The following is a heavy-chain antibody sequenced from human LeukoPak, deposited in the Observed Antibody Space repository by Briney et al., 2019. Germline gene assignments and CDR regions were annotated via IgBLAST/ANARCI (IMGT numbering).Heavy chain of an antibody. J-gene: IGHJ4*02. Sequence: SVKVSCKASGGTFSSYAISWVRQAPGQGLEWMGGIIPLFGKANYAQKFQGRVTITADEYTNTAYMELSSLRSENTAVYYCAKLEHRYSSDWSPSDPTYYFDYWGQGTLVTVSS. D-gene: IGHD6-19*01. CDR1: GGTFSSYA. V-gene: IGHV1-69*13. CDR2: IIPLFGKA. CDR3: AKLEHRYSSDWSPSDPTYYFDY.